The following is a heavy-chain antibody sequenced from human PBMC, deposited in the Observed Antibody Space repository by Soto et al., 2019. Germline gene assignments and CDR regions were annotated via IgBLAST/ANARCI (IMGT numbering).Heavy chain of an antibody. CDR3: ARVATDYYGSGSYYGPRLFDI. CDR2: IIPIFGTA. J-gene: IGHJ3*02. CDR1: GGTFSSYA. V-gene: IGHV1-69*13. Sequence: GASVKVSCKASGGTFSSYAISWVRQAPGQGLEWMGGIIPIFGTANYAQKFQGRVTITADESTSTAYMELSSLRSEDTAVYYCARVATDYYGSGSYYGPRLFDIWGQGTMVTVSS. D-gene: IGHD3-10*01.